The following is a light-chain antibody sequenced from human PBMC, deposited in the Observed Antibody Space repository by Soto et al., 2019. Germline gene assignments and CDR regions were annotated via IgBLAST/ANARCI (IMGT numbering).Light chain of an antibody. V-gene: IGLV2-8*01. J-gene: IGLJ2*01. CDR3: SSYAASDSFVV. Sequence: QSALTQPPSASGSPGQSVTISCTGTSSDVGGYNYVSWYQHHPDKAPKLIIYEVYKRPSGVPDRFSGSKSGNTAPLTVSGLQAEDEAEYYCSSYAASDSFVVFGGGTKVTVL. CDR2: EVY. CDR1: SSDVGGYNY.